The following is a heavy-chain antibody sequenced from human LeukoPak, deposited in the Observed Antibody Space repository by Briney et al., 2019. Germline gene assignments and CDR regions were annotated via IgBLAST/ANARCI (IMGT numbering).Heavy chain of an antibody. J-gene: IGHJ6*03. V-gene: IGHV4-61*02. Sequence: SETLSLTCTVSGGSISSGSYYWSWIRQPARKGLEWIGRIYTSGSTNYNPSLKSRVTISVDTSKNQFSLKLSSVTAADTAVYYCARVPAYCGGDCYPYYYYYMDVWGKGTTVTVSS. D-gene: IGHD2-21*02. CDR3: ARVPAYCGGDCYPYYYYYMDV. CDR2: IYTSGST. CDR1: GGSISSGSYY.